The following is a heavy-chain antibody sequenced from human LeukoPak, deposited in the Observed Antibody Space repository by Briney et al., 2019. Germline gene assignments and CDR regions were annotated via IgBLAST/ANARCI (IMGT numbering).Heavy chain of an antibody. CDR2: IKQDGSEK. D-gene: IGHD1-14*01. CDR3: ATNNGD. V-gene: IGHV3-7*01. J-gene: IGHJ4*02. CDR1: GFTFSSYA. Sequence: PGGSLRLSCTASGFTFSSYAMSWVRQAPGKGLEWVANIKQDGSEKYYVDSVKGRFTISRDNAKNSLYLQMNSLRAEDTAVYYCATNNGDWGQGTLVTVSS.